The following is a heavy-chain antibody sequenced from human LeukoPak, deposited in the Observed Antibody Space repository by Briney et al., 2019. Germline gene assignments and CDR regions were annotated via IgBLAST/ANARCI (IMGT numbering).Heavy chain of an antibody. CDR3: ARGYCSGGSCIDY. D-gene: IGHD2-15*01. Sequence: SETLSLTCTVSGGSISSYFWTWIRQPPGKGLEWIGYIYYSGSTNYIPSLKSRVTISVDTSKNQFSPKLSSVTAADTAVYYCARGYCSGGSCIDYWGQGTLVTVSS. CDR2: IYYSGST. V-gene: IGHV4-59*01. CDR1: GGSISSYF. J-gene: IGHJ4*02.